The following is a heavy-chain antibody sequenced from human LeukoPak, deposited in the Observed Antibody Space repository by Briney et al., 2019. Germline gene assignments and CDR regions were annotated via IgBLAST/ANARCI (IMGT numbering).Heavy chain of an antibody. CDR2: IASKTDGGTT. J-gene: IGHJ4*02. V-gene: IGHV3-15*04. Sequence: NPGGSLRLSCAASGLTVTNAWMHWVRQAPGKGLEWVGRIASKTDGGTTDYAAPVKGRFTISRDDSKNTLFLQMNSLKTEDTAVYYCTTGIRGDCGQGTLVTVSS. CDR3: TTGIRGD. CDR1: GLTVTNAW.